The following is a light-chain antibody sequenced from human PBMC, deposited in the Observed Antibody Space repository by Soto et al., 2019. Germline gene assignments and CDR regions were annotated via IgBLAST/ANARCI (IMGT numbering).Light chain of an antibody. V-gene: IGKV3-20*01. Sequence: EIVLTQSPGTLSLSPGERATLSCRAAQCVSSSYLAWYQQKPGQAPRLLIYGASSRATGIPDRFSGSGSGTDFTLTISRLEPEDFAVYYCQQYGSSPPRTFGQGTKVDIK. CDR3: QQYGSSPPRT. CDR2: GAS. CDR1: QCVSSSY. J-gene: IGKJ1*01.